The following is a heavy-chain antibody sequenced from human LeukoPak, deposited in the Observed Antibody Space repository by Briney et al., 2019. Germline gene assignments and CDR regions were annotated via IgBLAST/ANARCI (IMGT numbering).Heavy chain of an antibody. CDR1: GGSFSRYY. CDR2: IDHGGST. CDR3: ARDYRLTQIQY. V-gene: IGHV4-59*12. D-gene: IGHD1-26*01. J-gene: IGHJ1*01. Sequence: SETLSLTCTVSGGSFSRYYWTWIRQPPGKGLEWIGYIDHGGSTNYSPSLRSRVSISVDTSKNQFSLRLSSVTAADTAVYYCARDYRLTQIQYWGQGTLVTVSS.